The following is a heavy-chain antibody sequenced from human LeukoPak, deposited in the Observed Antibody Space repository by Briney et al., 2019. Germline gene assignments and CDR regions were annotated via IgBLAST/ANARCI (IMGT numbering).Heavy chain of an antibody. CDR1: GDSVSSTSAA. Sequence: SQTLSLTCAISGDSVSSTSAAWNWIRQSPSRGLEWLGGTYYRSQWYNEYAASVISRITINSDTSKNQFSLQLNSVTPGDTAVYYCARGVNYSFDYWGQGTMVTVSS. CDR2: TYYRSQWYN. J-gene: IGHJ4*02. V-gene: IGHV6-1*01. CDR3: ARGVNYSFDY. D-gene: IGHD1-7*01.